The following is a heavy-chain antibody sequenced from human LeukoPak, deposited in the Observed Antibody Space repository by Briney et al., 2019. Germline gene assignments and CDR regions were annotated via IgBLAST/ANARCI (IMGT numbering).Heavy chain of an antibody. CDR3: ARGGRGAFDI. CDR1: GFTFSSYD. J-gene: IGHJ3*02. V-gene: IGHV3-13*01. CDR2: IGTAGDT. D-gene: IGHD5-24*01. Sequence: GGSLRLSCAASGFTFSSYDIHWVRQATGKGLEWVSAIGTAGDTYYPGSVKGRFTISRENAKNSSYLQMNSLRAGDTAVYHCARGGRGAFDIWGQGKMVTVSS.